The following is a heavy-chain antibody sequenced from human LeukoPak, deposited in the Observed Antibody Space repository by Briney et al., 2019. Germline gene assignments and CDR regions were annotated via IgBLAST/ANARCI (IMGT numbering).Heavy chain of an antibody. V-gene: IGHV4-59*01. Sequence: SETLSLTCTVSGGSISSYYWSWIRQPPGKGLEWIGYIYYSGSTNYSPSLKSRVTISVDTSKNQFSLKLSSVTAADTAVYYCARGYYRTIDYWGQGTLVTVSS. CDR3: ARGYYRTIDY. J-gene: IGHJ4*02. D-gene: IGHD4-11*01. CDR2: IYYSGST. CDR1: GGSISSYY.